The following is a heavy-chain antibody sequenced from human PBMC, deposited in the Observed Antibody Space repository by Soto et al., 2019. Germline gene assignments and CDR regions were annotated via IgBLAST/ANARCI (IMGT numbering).Heavy chain of an antibody. CDR1: GFTFSSYA. J-gene: IGHJ6*03. V-gene: IGHV3-23*01. CDR3: AMCPTGGYYYMDV. CDR2: ISGSGGST. Sequence: GGSLRLSCAASGFTFSSYAMSWVRQAPGKGLEWVSAISGSGGSTYYADSVKGRFTISRDNSKNTLYLQMNSLRAEDTAVYYCAMCPTGGYYYMDVWGKGTTVTVSS.